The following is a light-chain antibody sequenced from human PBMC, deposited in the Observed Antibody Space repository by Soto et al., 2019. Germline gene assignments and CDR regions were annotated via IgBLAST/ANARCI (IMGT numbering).Light chain of an antibody. V-gene: IGLV2-8*01. J-gene: IGLJ2*01. CDR2: EVN. Sequence: QSVLTQPPSASGSPGQSVTISCTGTSRDVGAYNYVSWYQQHPGKAPKLMIYEVNKRPSGVPDRFSGSKSGNTASLTVSGLQAEDEADYYCSSYAGSSLVFGGGTKVTVL. CDR1: SRDVGAYNY. CDR3: SSYAGSSLV.